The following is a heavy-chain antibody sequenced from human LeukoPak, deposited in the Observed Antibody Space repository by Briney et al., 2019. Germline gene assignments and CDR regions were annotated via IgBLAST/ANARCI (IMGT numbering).Heavy chain of an antibody. D-gene: IGHD4-17*01. J-gene: IGHJ4*02. CDR1: GFTVSSNY. V-gene: IGHV3-53*01. Sequence: GGSLRLSCAASGFTVSSNYMSWVRQAPGKGLEWVSVIYSGGSTYYADSVKGRFTISRDNSKNTLYLQMNSLRAEDTAVYYCARGDDMTTVTGFDYWGQGTLVTVSS. CDR2: IYSGGST. CDR3: ARGDDMTTVTGFDY.